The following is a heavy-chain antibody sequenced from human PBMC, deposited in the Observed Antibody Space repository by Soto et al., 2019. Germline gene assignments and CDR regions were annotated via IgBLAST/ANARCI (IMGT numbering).Heavy chain of an antibody. J-gene: IGHJ6*02. CDR3: AMVDVYVTPSPQDV. D-gene: IGHD3-16*01. CDR1: GYSFTRYG. Sequence: QVQLVQSGAEVKNPGASVKVSCKASGYSFTRYGIGWARQAPGQGLEWMGWINAYNGNTNYTQNLQGILTLTTDTSTTTASMELRSLRSNDTAIYFCAMVDVYVTPSPQDVWGQGTTVTVSS. CDR2: INAYNGNT. V-gene: IGHV1-18*01.